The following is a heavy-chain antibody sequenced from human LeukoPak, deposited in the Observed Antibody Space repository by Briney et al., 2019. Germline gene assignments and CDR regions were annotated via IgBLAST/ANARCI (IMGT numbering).Heavy chain of an antibody. J-gene: IGHJ5*02. CDR3: ARFSVAAAGTGWFDP. Sequence: SETLSLTCTVSGVSISSYYWSWIRQPRGKGLELIGYIYYSGSTDYNPSLKSRVTISVDTSKNQLSLKLSSVTAADTAVYYCARFSVAAAGTGWFDPWGRGTLVTVS. D-gene: IGHD6-13*01. CDR1: GVSISSYY. V-gene: IGHV4-59*01. CDR2: IYYSGST.